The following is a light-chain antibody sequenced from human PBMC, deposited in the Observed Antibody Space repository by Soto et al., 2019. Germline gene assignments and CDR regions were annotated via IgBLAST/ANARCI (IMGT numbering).Light chain of an antibody. CDR3: QQYVGLPIT. CDR2: GAS. V-gene: IGKV3-20*01. J-gene: IGKJ5*01. CDR1: QRVSSTY. Sequence: DIVLSQSPATLSLSPEERATLSCRASQRVSSTYLAWYQQKPGQAPRLLIYGASSRATGIPDRFSGSGSGTDFTLTISRVAPEDFAVYYCQQYVGLPITFGQGTRLEIK.